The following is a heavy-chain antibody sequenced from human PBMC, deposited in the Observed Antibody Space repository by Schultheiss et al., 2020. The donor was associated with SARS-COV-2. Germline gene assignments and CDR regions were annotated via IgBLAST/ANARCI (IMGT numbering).Heavy chain of an antibody. CDR1: GFTFTSYS. CDR2: MTSFGGTV. CDR3: AKGQRARWVAGTPFDY. D-gene: IGHD6-19*01. V-gene: IGHV3-48*01. Sequence: GGSLRLSCAASGFTFTSYSMNWVRQAPGKGLEWVAYMTSFGGTVSYADSVRGRFTISRDTSKNTLYLQMNSLTAEDTAMYYCAKGQRARWVAGTPFDYWGQGTLVTVSS. J-gene: IGHJ4*02.